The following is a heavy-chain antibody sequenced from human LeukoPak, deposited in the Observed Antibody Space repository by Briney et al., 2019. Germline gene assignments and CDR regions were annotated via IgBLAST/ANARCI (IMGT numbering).Heavy chain of an antibody. CDR1: GGSFSGYY. CDR3: ARGLGPLPTRPHELREYYFDY. D-gene: IGHD1-26*01. Sequence: SETLSLTCAVYGGSFSGYYWSWLRQPPAKGREWIGEINHSGSTNYNPSLTSRVTISVDTSKNQFSLKLSSVTAADTAVYYCARGLGPLPTRPHELREYYFDYWGQGTLVTVSS. V-gene: IGHV4-34*01. J-gene: IGHJ4*02. CDR2: INHSGST.